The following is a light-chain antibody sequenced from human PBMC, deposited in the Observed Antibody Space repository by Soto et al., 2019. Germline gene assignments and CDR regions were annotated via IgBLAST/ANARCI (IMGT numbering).Light chain of an antibody. J-gene: IGKJ4*01. CDR1: QSVSNN. CDR3: QQYHNWPVT. V-gene: IGKV3-15*01. CDR2: GAS. Sequence: ELVLTQSPGTLSLSPGERATLSCRASQSVSNNYLAWYRQKPGQAPRLLISGASTGATGIPPRFSGSGSGTDFTLTVNSLQSEDIAVYYCQQYHNWPVTFGGGTKVDI.